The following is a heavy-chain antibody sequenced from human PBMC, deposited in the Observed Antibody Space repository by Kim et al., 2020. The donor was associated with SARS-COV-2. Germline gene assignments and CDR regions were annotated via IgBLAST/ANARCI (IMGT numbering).Heavy chain of an antibody. V-gene: IGHV3-30*18. D-gene: IGHD6-19*01. CDR2: ISYDGSNK. Sequence: GGSLRLSCAASGFTFSSYGMHWVRQAPGKGLEWVAVISYDGSNKYYADSVKGRFTISRDNSKNTLYLQMNSLRAEDTAVYYCANIGIAVAGTSFDYWGQGTLVTVSS. CDR1: GFTFSSYG. J-gene: IGHJ4*02. CDR3: ANIGIAVAGTSFDY.